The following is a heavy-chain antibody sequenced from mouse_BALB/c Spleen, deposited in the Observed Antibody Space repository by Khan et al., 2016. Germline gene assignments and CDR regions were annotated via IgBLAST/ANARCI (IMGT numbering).Heavy chain of an antibody. CDR2: IDPANDNT. Sequence: VQLQQSGAELVKPGASVKLSCTASGFNIKDAYMHWVRQRPEQGLEWIGRIDPANDNTYYDPKFQDKATITADTSSNTAYLHLSSLTSEDTAGYYCGTVAFPDFDYWGQGTTLTVSS. CDR3: GTVAFPDFDY. CDR1: GFNIKDAY. V-gene: IGHV14-3*02. D-gene: IGHD1-1*01. J-gene: IGHJ2*01.